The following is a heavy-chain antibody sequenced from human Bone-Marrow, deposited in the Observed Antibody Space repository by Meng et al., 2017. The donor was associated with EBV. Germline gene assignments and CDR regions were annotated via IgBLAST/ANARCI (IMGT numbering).Heavy chain of an antibody. CDR2: INHSGST. CDR3: ARRRGFRVDAFDI. V-gene: IGHV4-34*01. J-gene: IGHJ3*02. Sequence: QVQLQQWGAGLLTPSXTLSRTCAVYGGSFSAYYWSWIRQPPGKGLEWIGEINHSGSTNYNPSLKSRVTISVDTSKNQFSLKLSSVTAADTAVYYCARRRGFRVDAFDIWGQGTTVYVSS. CDR1: GGSFSAYY. D-gene: IGHD3-10*01.